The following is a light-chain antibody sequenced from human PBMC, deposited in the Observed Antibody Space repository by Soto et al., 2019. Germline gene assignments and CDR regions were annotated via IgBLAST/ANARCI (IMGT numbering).Light chain of an antibody. CDR2: KAS. CDR3: QQYNGYWA. CDR1: QSISSW. J-gene: IGKJ1*01. V-gene: IGKV1-5*03. Sequence: DLQMTQSPSTLSASVGDRVTITCRASQSISSWLAWYQQKPGKAPKLLIYKASSLESGVPSRFSGSGSGTEFTLTISSLQPDDFATYYCQQYNGYWAFGQGTKVEIK.